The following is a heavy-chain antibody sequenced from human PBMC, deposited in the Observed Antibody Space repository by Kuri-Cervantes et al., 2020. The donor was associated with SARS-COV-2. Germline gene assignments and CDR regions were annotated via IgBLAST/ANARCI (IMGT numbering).Heavy chain of an antibody. CDR2: IYYSGST. CDR3: ARGRVGYQLLYVFHDYYYGMDV. J-gene: IGHJ6*02. Sequence: SETLSLTCSVSGGSISSYYWSWIRQPPGKGLEWIGYIYYSGSTNYNPSLKSRVTISVDTSKNQFSLKLSSVTAADTAVYYCARGRVGYQLLYVFHDYYYGMDVWGQGTTVTVSS. CDR1: GGSISSYY. D-gene: IGHD2-2*02. V-gene: IGHV4-59*12.